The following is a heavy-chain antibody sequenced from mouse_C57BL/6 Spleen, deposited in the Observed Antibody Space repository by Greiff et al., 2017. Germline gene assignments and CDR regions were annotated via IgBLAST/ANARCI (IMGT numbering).Heavy chain of an antibody. CDR2: IRLKSDNYAT. D-gene: IGHD2-4*01. Sequence: EVQVVESGGGLVQPGGSMKLSCVASGFTFSNYWMNWVRQSPEKGLEWVAQIRLKSDNYATHYAESVKGRFTISRDDSKSSVYLQMNNLRAEDTGIYYCTVYYDYVAWFAYWGQGTLVTVSA. V-gene: IGHV6-3*01. CDR3: TVYYDYVAWFAY. J-gene: IGHJ3*01. CDR1: GFTFSNYW.